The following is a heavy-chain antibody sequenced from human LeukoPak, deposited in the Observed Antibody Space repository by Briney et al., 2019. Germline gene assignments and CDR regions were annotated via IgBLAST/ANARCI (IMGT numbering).Heavy chain of an antibody. CDR2: IYSGGST. CDR3: AGAVGSGYYLYYFDY. Sequence: GGSLRLSCAASGFTFSSNYLSWVRQAPGKGLEWVSVIYSGGSTYYADSVKGRFTISRDNSKNTLYLQMNSLRAEDTAVYYCAGAVGSGYYLYYFDYWGQGTLVTVSS. V-gene: IGHV3-53*01. J-gene: IGHJ4*02. CDR1: GFTFSSNY. D-gene: IGHD3-22*01.